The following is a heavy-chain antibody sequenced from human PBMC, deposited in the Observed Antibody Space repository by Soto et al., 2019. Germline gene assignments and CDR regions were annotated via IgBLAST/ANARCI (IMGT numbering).Heavy chain of an antibody. CDR3: ARDEADYDILTGYSTVVDY. J-gene: IGHJ4*02. V-gene: IGHV1-18*01. CDR2: ISAYNGNT. D-gene: IGHD3-9*01. Sequence: ASVKVSCKASGYTFTSYGISWVRQAPGQGLEWMGWISAYNGNTNYAQKLQGRVTMTTDTSTSTAYMELRSLRSDDTAVYYCARDEADYDILTGYSTVVDYWGQGTLVTVSS. CDR1: GYTFTSYG.